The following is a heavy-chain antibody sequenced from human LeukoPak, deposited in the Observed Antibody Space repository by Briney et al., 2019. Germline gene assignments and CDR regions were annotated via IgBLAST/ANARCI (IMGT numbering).Heavy chain of an antibody. J-gene: IGHJ4*02. D-gene: IGHD3-22*01. Sequence: SVKVSCKASGGTFSSYGISWVRQAPGQGLEWMGGIIPIFGTPDYAQKFQGRVTISADESTSTAYMELSRLRSEDTAVYYCAKLGVGSYDGSGYIGYWGQGTLVTVSS. CDR3: AKLGVGSYDGSGYIGY. V-gene: IGHV1-69*13. CDR1: GGTFSSYG. CDR2: IIPIFGTP.